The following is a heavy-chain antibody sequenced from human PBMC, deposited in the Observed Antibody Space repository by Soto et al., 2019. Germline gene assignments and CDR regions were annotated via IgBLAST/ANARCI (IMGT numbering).Heavy chain of an antibody. D-gene: IGHD6-13*01. J-gene: IGHJ5*02. Sequence: SETLSLTCSASGGSITSSSHFWGWVRQPPGKGLEWIGTIYFTGNTYYTPSLKSRLTMSIDTSKNQFSLKLSSVTAADTAVYYCARVGSSSWYGGHDWFDPWGQGTLVTVSS. CDR2: IYFTGNT. V-gene: IGHV4-39*01. CDR3: ARVGSSSWYGGHDWFDP. CDR1: GGSITSSSHF.